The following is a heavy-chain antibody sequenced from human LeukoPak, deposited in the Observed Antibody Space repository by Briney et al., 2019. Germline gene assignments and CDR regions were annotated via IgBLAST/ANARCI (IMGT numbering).Heavy chain of an antibody. D-gene: IGHD6-13*01. CDR3: ARRLAAAVHAALDY. Sequence: GGSLRLSCAGSGFTVSDYYMSWVRQAPGKGLEWVSSISSSSSYIYYADSVKGRFTISRDNAKNSLYLQMNSLRAEDTAVYYCARRLAAAVHAALDYWGQGTLVTVSS. CDR1: GFTVSDYY. V-gene: IGHV3-21*01. J-gene: IGHJ4*02. CDR2: ISSSSSYI.